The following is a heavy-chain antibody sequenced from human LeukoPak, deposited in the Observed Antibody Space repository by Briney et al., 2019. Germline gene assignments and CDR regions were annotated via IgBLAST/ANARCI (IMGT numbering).Heavy chain of an antibody. CDR2: IIPIFGTA. V-gene: IGHV1-69*05. J-gene: IGHJ4*02. Sequence: ASVKVSCKASGGTFSSYAISWVRQAPGQGLEWMGGIIPIFGTANYAQKFQGRVTITTDESTSTAYMELSSLRSEDTAVYYCARGRYCSSTSCQLDYWGQGTLATVSS. D-gene: IGHD2-2*01. CDR1: GGTFSSYA. CDR3: ARGRYCSSTSCQLDY.